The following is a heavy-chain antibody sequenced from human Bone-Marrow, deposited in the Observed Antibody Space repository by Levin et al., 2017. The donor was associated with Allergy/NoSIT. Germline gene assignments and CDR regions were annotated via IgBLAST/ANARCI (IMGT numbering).Heavy chain of an antibody. J-gene: IGHJ4*02. CDR2: ISYDRKNK. D-gene: IGHD1-14*01. CDR3: ARGATTWSYYLDY. Sequence: GESLKISCATSGFILSNYGMHWVRQAPGKGLEWVASISYDRKNKYYGDSVKGRFTISRDDSKNTLSLEVNSLRGEDTAVYYCARGATTWSYYLDYWGQGTLVTVSS. CDR1: GFILSNYG. V-gene: IGHV3-30*03.